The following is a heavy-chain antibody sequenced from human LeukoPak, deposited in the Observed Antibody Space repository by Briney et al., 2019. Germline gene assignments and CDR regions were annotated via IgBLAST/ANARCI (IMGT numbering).Heavy chain of an antibody. D-gene: IGHD3-16*02. CDR2: ISSSGSTI. J-gene: IGHJ4*02. V-gene: IGHV3-48*03. CDR1: GFTFSSYE. CDR3: ASAYYDYVWGSYRPL. Sequence: GGSLRLSCAASGFTFSSYEMNWVRQAPGKGLEWVSYISSSGSTIYYADSVKGRFTISRDNSKNTLYLQMNSLRAEDTAVYYCASAYYDYVWGSYRPLWGQGTLVTVSS.